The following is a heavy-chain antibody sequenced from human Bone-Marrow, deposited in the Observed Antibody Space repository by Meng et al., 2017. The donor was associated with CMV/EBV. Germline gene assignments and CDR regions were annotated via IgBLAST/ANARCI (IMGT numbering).Heavy chain of an antibody. D-gene: IGHD3-10*01. J-gene: IGHJ4*02. CDR1: GCTFTSYY. V-gene: IGHV1-46*01. CDR2: INPSGGST. Sequence: ASVKVSCKASGCTFTSYYMHWVRQAPGQGLEWMGIINPSGGSTSYAQKFQGRVTMTRDTSTSTVYMELSSLRSEDTAVYYCARAPPGSYGSGTLDYWGQGTLVTVSS. CDR3: ARAPPGSYGSGTLDY.